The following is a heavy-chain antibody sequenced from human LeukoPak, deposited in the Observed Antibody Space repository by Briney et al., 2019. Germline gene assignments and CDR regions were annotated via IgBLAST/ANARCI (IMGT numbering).Heavy chain of an antibody. CDR2: LYSGCST. CDR3: ARYHTALNY. J-gene: IGHJ4*02. Sequence: PGGSLRLSCVASGFSVSSDYMTWVRQAPGKGLEWVSVLYSGCSTYYADSVTGRFTISRDNSKNTLYLQMNNLRVEDTAVYYCARYHTALNYWGQGTLVTASS. V-gene: IGHV3-53*01. D-gene: IGHD5-18*01. CDR1: GFSVSSDY.